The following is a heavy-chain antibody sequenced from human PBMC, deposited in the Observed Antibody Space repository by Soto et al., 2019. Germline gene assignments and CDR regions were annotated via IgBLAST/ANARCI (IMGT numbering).Heavy chain of an antibody. CDR3: AKGQHCSTTSCYFYFYGMDV. D-gene: IGHD2-2*01. CDR1: GFIFNTYG. Sequence: QVQLVESGGGVVQPGRSLRLSCAASGFIFNTYGMHWVRQAPGKGLEWVAVISYDGSNKYYAGSVKGRLTISRDNSKNTLYLQMNSLRAEDTAVYYCAKGQHCSTTSCYFYFYGMDVGGQGTKVAVSS. V-gene: IGHV3-30*18. CDR2: ISYDGSNK. J-gene: IGHJ6*02.